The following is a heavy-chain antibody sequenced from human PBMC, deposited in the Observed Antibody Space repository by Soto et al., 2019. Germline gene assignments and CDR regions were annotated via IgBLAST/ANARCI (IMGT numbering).Heavy chain of an antibody. V-gene: IGHV4-34*01. D-gene: IGHD3-10*01. J-gene: IGHJ6*02. CDR3: AREPDYYGSGSYYRGYYYYYGMDV. CDR2: INHSGST. Sequence: TLSLTCAGYGGAFSGYYWSWIRQPPGKGLERKREINHSGSTNYNPSLKSKVTISVDTSKNQFSLKLSSVTAADTAVYYCAREPDYYGSGSYYRGYYYYYGMDVWGQGTTVTVSS. CDR1: GGAFSGYY.